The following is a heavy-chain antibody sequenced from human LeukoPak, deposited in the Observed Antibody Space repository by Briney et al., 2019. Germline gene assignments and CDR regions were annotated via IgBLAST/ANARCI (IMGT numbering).Heavy chain of an antibody. D-gene: IGHD6-13*01. CDR3: AKDRGNIAAAGTVALGDY. CDR1: GFTFSSYA. CDR2: ISDSGSST. Sequence: GGSLRLSCAASGFTFSSYAMSWVRQAPGKGLEWVSTISDSGSSTYFADPVKGRFTISRDNSKNTLYLQMHSLRAEDTAVYYCAKDRGNIAAAGTVALGDYWGQGTLVTVSS. V-gene: IGHV3-23*01. J-gene: IGHJ4*02.